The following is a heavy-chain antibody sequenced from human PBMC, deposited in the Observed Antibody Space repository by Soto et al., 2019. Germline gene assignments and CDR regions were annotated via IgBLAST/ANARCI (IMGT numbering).Heavy chain of an antibody. CDR2: IYSSGST. J-gene: IGHJ4*02. CDR3: ARQRRDFDY. V-gene: IGHV4-59*08. CDR1: GGSISGYY. Sequence: QVQLQESGPGLVKPSETLSLTCTVSGGSISGYYWSWIRQPPGKGLQWIGYIYSSGSTNYNPSLKRRLTXXVATSKSQFSLTLSSVTAADTAVYYCARQRRDFDYWGQGSLVTVSS.